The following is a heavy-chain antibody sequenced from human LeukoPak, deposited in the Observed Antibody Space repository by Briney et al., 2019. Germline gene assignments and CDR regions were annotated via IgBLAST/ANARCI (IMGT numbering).Heavy chain of an antibody. CDR1: GFTFSSYA. CDR3: ARGAVCDY. J-gene: IGHJ4*02. Sequence: GGSLRLSCAASGFTFSSYAMHWVCQAPGKGLEWVAVISYDGNNKYYADSVKGRFTISRDNSKNTLYLQMNSLRAEDTAVYYCARGAVCDYWGQGTLVTVSS. D-gene: IGHD5/OR15-5a*01. CDR2: ISYDGNNK. V-gene: IGHV3-30*01.